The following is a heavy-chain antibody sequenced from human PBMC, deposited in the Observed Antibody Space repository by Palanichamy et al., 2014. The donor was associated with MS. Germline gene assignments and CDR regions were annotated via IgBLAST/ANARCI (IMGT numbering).Heavy chain of an antibody. D-gene: IGHD2-15*01. CDR3: AKDKGTGRDHPHYNGMDV. J-gene: IGHJ6*02. V-gene: IGHV3-9*01. Sequence: VQLVEFGGGLVQPGRSLRLSGAASGFSFGDYVMHWVRQAPGKGLEWVSGISYDSGSVGYADSVKGRFTVSRDNAKNFLYLQMNGLRAEDTALYYCAKDKGTGRDHPHYNGMDVWGQGTTVTVSS. CDR1: GFSFGDYV. CDR2: ISYDSGSV.